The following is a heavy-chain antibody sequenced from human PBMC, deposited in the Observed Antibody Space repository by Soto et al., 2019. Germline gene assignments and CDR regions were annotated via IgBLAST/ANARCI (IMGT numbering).Heavy chain of an antibody. J-gene: IGHJ5*02. V-gene: IGHV3-11*06. CDR2: ISSSSSST. CDR3: ARDTNDNSGYYYGVGP. D-gene: IGHD3-22*01. Sequence: GGSLRLSCAASGFTFSDYYMSWIRQAPGKGLEWLSYISSSSSSTKYADSVKGRFTISRDNAKNSLYLQMNSLRAEDTAVYYCARDTNDNSGYYYGVGPWGQGTLVTVSS. CDR1: GFTFSDYY.